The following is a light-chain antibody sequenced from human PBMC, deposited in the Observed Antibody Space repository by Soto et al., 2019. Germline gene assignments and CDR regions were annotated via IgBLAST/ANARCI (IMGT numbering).Light chain of an antibody. Sequence: QSALTQPASVSGSPGQSITISCTGTSSDVGGYNYVSWYQQLPGKAPRLIIYDVSNRPSGLSYRFSGSKSGSTASLTISRLQAEDEADYYCSSYTSSSTVVFGGGTKLTVL. CDR2: DVS. J-gene: IGLJ3*02. V-gene: IGLV2-14*03. CDR1: SSDVGGYNY. CDR3: SSYTSSSTVV.